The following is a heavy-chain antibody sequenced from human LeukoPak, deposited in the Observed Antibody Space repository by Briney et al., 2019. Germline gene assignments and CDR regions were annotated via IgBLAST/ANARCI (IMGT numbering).Heavy chain of an antibody. J-gene: IGHJ6*03. CDR3: AREAVAATDYYYYMDV. CDR2: INWNGGST. CDR1: GFTFDDYG. Sequence: GGSLRLSCAASGFTFDDYGMSWVRQAPGKGLEWVSGINWNGGSTGYADSVKGRFTISRDNAKNSLYLQMNSLRAGDTALYYCAREAVAATDYYYYMDVWGKGTTVTVSS. D-gene: IGHD2-15*01. V-gene: IGHV3-20*04.